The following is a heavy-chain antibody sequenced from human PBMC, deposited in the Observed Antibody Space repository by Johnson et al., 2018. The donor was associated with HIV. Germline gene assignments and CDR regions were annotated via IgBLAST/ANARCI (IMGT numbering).Heavy chain of an antibody. CDR1: GFTFSSYW. CDR2: IKQDGSEK. V-gene: IGHV3-7*05. D-gene: IGHD1-26*01. J-gene: IGHJ3*02. CDR3: ARDRELPIVGGAFDI. Sequence: VQLVESGGGLVQPGGSLRLSCAASGFTFSSYWMSWVRQAPGKGLEWVANIKQDGSEKYYADSVKGRFTISRDNAKNSLYLQMNSLRAEDTALYYCARDRELPIVGGAFDIWGQGTMVTVST.